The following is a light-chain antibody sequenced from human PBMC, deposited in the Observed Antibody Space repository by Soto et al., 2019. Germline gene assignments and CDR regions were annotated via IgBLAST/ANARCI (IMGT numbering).Light chain of an antibody. V-gene: IGKV3-20*01. CDR2: GAS. CDR1: QSIGNK. CDR3: HHYGSSPLT. J-gene: IGKJ5*01. Sequence: EIVMTQSPATLSVSPGERATLSCRASQSIGNKLAWYQQKPGQAPRLLVFGASSRVLGIPDRFSGSGSGTDFTLTISRLEPEDFAVYYCHHYGSSPLTFGQGTRLEI.